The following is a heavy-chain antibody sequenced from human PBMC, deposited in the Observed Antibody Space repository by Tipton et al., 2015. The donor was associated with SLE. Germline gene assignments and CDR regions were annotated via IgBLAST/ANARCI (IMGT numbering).Heavy chain of an antibody. CDR2: IYYSGST. D-gene: IGHD6-13*01. CDR1: GGSISSHH. Sequence: TLSLTCTVSGGSISSHHWSWIRQPPGKGLEWIGYIYYSGSTNYNPSLKSRATISVDTSKNQFSLKVSSVTAADTAVYYCAGAVGTAAGMRDYWGQGTLVTVSS. J-gene: IGHJ4*02. CDR3: AGAVGTAAGMRDY. V-gene: IGHV4-59*11.